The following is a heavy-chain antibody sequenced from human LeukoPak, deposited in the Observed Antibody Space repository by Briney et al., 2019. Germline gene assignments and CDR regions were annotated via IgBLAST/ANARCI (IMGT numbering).Heavy chain of an antibody. CDR2: ISSSSSYI. CDR3: ARAEMATIILIDY. J-gene: IGHJ4*02. CDR1: GFTFSSYS. V-gene: IGHV3-21*01. Sequence: GGSLRLSCAASGFTFSSYSMNWVRQAPGKGLEWVSSISSSSSYIYYADSVKGRFTISRDNAKNSLYLQMNSLRAEDTAVYYCARAEMATIILIDYWGQGTLVTVSS. D-gene: IGHD5-24*01.